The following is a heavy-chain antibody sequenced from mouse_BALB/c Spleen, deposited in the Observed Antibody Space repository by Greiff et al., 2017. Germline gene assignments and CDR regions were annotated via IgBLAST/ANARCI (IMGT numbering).Heavy chain of an antibody. J-gene: IGHJ2*01. CDR2: IWGDGST. Sequence: VQRVESGPGLVAPSQSLSITCTVSGFSLTGYGVNWVRQPPGKGLEWLGMIWGDGSTDYNSALKSRLSISKDNSKSQVFLKMNSLQTDDTARYYCARAQLGYYFDYWGQCTTLTVSS. CDR1: GFSLTGYG. D-gene: IGHD4-1*02. CDR3: ARAQLGYYFDY. V-gene: IGHV2-6-7*01.